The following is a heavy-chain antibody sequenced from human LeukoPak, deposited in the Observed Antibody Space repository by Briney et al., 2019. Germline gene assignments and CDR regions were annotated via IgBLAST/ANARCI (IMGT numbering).Heavy chain of an antibody. V-gene: IGHV4-61*02. J-gene: IGHJ4*02. Sequence: SETVSLTCTVSGGSISSGSYYWSWIRQPAGKGLEWIGRIYTSGSTNYNPSLKSRVTISVDTSKNQFSLKLSSVAAADTALSYCARGNPSLYSSGWYPFDYWGQGTLVTVSS. CDR3: ARGNPSLYSSGWYPFDY. CDR1: GGSISSGSYY. CDR2: IYTSGST. D-gene: IGHD6-19*01.